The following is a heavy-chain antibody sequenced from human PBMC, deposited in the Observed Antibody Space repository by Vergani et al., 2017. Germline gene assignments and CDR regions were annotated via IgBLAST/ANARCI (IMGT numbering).Heavy chain of an antibody. CDR1: GGTFSSYT. CDR2: IIPILGIA. CDR3: ARDGNGGYLWYY. J-gene: IGHJ4*02. D-gene: IGHD4-17*01. V-gene: IGHV1-69*08. Sequence: QVQLVQSGAEVKKPGSSVKVSCKASGGTFSSYTISWVRQAPGQGLEWMGRIIPILGIANYAQKFQGRVTITADKSTSTAYMELSSLRAEDTAVYYCARDGNGGYLWYYWGQGTLVTVSS.